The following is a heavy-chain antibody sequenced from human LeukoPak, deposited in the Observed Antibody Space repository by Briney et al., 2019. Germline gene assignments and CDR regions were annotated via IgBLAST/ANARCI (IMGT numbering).Heavy chain of an antibody. CDR2: ISSSGSTI. J-gene: IGHJ4*02. V-gene: IGHV3-48*03. CDR1: GFTFSSYE. Sequence: GGSLRLPCAASGFTFSSYEMNWVRQAPGKGLEWVSYISSSGSTIYYADSVKGRFTISRDNAKNSLYLQMNSLRAEDTAVYYCAREERAYYFDYWGQGTLVTVSS. CDR3: AREERAYYFDY.